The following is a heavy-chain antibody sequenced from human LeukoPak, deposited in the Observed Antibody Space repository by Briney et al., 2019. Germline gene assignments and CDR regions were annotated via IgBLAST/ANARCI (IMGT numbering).Heavy chain of an antibody. V-gene: IGHV4-39*07. CDR1: GGSISSSSYY. J-gene: IGHJ4*02. Sequence: KPSETLSLTCTVSGGSISSSSYYWGWIRQPPGKGLEWIGSIYYSGSTYYNPSLKSRVTISVDTSKNQFSLKLSSVTAADTAVYYCAREHSGSYYVVDYWGQGTLVTVSS. D-gene: IGHD1-26*01. CDR3: AREHSGSYYVVDY. CDR2: IYYSGST.